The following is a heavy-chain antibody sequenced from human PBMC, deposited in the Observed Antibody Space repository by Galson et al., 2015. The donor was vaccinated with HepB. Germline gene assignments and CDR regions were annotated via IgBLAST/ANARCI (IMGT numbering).Heavy chain of an antibody. D-gene: IGHD3-3*01. V-gene: IGHV1-69*13. Sequence: SVKVSCKASGGTFSSYAISWVRQAPGQGLERMGGIIPIFGTANYAQKFQGRVTITADESTSTAYMELSSLRSEDTAVYYCARGAVRFSNMDVWGKGTTVTVSS. CDR1: GGTFSSYA. CDR3: ARGAVRFSNMDV. CDR2: IIPIFGTA. J-gene: IGHJ6*03.